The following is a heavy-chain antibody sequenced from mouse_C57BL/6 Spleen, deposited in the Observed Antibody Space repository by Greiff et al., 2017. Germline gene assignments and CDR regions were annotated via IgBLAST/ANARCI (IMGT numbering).Heavy chain of an antibody. CDR3: ASDSNYEDDAMDY. D-gene: IGHD2-5*01. CDR1: GYAFSSYW. V-gene: IGHV1-80*01. Sequence: QVQLQESGAELVKPGASVKISCKASGYAFSSYWMHWVKQRPGKGLEWIGQIYPADGDPHYNGKFKGKATLTADKSASTAYMQRSSVTSEDAAVYFGASDSNYEDDAMDYWGQGNAVTVSS. J-gene: IGHJ4*01. CDR2: IYPADGDP.